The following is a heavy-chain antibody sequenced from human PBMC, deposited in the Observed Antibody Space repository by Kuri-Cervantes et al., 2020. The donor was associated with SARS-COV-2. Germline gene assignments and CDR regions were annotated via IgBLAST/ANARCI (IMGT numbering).Heavy chain of an antibody. CDR1: GFTFSSYE. J-gene: IGHJ4*02. D-gene: IGHD4/OR15-4a*01. V-gene: IGHV3-48*03. Sequence: GGSLRLSCAASGFTFSSYEMNWVRQAPGKGLEWVSYISSSGSTIYYADSVKGRFTISRDNAKNSLYLQMNSLRAEDTAVYYCARRNDFGDTVDCWSQGTLVTVSS. CDR2: ISSSGSTI. CDR3: ARRNDFGDTVDC.